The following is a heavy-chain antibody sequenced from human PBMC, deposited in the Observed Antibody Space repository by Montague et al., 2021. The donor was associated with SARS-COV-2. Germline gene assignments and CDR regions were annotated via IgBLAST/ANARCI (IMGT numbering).Heavy chain of an antibody. CDR1: GVSISSSSYY. J-gene: IGHJ3*02. CDR3: ASPTYYYDSSGSDAFDI. D-gene: IGHD3-22*01. Sequence: SETLSLTCTVSGVSISSSSYYWGWIRQPPGKGLEWVGSIYYSGSTYYNPSLKIRVTISVDTSKNQFSLKLSSVTAADTAVYYCASPTYYYDSSGSDAFDIWGQGTMVTVSS. V-gene: IGHV4-39*01. CDR2: IYYSGST.